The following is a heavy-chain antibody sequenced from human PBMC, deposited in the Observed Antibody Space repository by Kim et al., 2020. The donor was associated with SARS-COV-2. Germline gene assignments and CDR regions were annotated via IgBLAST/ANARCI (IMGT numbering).Heavy chain of an antibody. CDR2: NGYT. J-gene: IGHJ4*02. Sequence: NGYTVYAQNLQGRVTISTDTSTTTAYMELRSLRSDDTAVYYCARRDLLDYWGQGTLVTVSS. V-gene: IGHV1-18*01. CDR3: ARRDLLDY.